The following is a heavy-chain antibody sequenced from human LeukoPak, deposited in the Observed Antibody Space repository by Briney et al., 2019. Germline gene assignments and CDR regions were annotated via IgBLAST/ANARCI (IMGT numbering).Heavy chain of an antibody. CDR2: ISGSGGST. CDR1: GFTFSSYA. D-gene: IGHD3-22*01. V-gene: IGHV3-23*01. J-gene: IGHJ4*02. Sequence: GGSLRLSCAASGFTFSSYAMSWVRQAPGKGLEWVSVISGSGGSTYSAESVKGRFTISRDNSKNTLYLQMNSLRVEDTAVYYCARDGSGYGSFDYWGRGTLVTVYS. CDR3: ARDGSGYGSFDY.